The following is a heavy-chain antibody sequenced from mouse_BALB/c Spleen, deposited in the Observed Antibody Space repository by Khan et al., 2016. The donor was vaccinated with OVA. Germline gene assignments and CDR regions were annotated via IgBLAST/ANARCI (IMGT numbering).Heavy chain of an antibody. J-gene: IGHJ3*01. CDR1: GFSLTGYG. V-gene: IGHV2-6-7*01. D-gene: IGHD2-4*01. CDR2: IWGDGST. CDR3: ARDEDYDGGTCAD. Sequence: VQLQESGPGLVAPSQSLSITCTVSGFSLTGYGVNWVRQPPGKGLEWLGMIWGDGSTDYNSALKSRLNISKDNSQSQVFLKMNSLQTDDTARYYCARDEDYDGGTCADWGQGTLVTVSA.